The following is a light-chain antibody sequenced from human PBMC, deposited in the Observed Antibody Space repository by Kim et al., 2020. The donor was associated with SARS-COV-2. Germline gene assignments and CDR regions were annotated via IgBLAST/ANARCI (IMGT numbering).Light chain of an antibody. CDR1: SSDVGAYDY. J-gene: IGLJ3*02. CDR3: CSFAGTYSRV. Sequence: GQSITISCTGTSSDVGAYDYVSWYQQHPGKAPKLMIYDVSKRPSGVPDRFFGFKSGNTASLTISGLQAEDEADYYCCSFAGTYSRVFGGGTKVTVL. V-gene: IGLV2-11*03. CDR2: DVS.